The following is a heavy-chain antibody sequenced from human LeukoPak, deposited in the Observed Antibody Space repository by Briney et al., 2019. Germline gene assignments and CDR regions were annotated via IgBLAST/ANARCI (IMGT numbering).Heavy chain of an antibody. J-gene: IGHJ3*02. V-gene: IGHV4-59*01. Sequence: SETLSLTCTVSGGSISSYYWSWIRQPPGKGLEWIGYIYYSGSTNYNPSLKSRVTISVDTSKDQFSLKLSSVTAADTAVYYRAREGDYGAFDIWGQGTMVTVSS. D-gene: IGHD4-17*01. CDR3: AREGDYGAFDI. CDR2: IYYSGST. CDR1: GGSISSYY.